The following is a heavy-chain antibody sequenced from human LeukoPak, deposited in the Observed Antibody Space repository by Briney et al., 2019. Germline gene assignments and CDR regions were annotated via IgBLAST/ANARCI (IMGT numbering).Heavy chain of an antibody. CDR2: ISGSGGST. D-gene: IGHD3-10*01. CDR3: ALRGGQPDPFDY. Sequence: PGGSLRLSCAASGFTFSSYAVSWVRQAPGKGLEWVSGISGSGGSTHYADSVRGRFTISRDNSKNTLYLQMNSLRADDTAVYYCALRGGQPDPFDYWGQGTLVTVSS. V-gene: IGHV3-23*01. CDR1: GFTFSSYA. J-gene: IGHJ4*02.